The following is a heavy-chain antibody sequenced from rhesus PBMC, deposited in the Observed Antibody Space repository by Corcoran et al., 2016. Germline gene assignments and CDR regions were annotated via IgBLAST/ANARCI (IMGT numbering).Heavy chain of an antibody. J-gene: IGHJ5-1*01. CDR1: GGSISSSY. CDR3: ARWVLGGFDV. Sequence: QLQLQESGPGLVKPSETLSVTCAVSGGSISSSYWRWIRPAPGRGLELIGYIYGSGGSTNYNPSLKSRVTLSEDTSKNQLSLKLSSVTAADTAVYDCARWVLGGFDVWGPGVLVTVSS. CDR2: IYGSGGST. D-gene: IGHD2-15*01. V-gene: IGHV4-169*01.